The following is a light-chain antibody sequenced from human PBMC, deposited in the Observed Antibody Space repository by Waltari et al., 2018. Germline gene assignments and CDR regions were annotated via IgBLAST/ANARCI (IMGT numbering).Light chain of an antibody. Sequence: DIQMTQSPSSVSASVGDRVPITCRPSPDFGRWVAWCQQKPGKAPKVLIYAASSLHSGVPSRFSGSGSGTDFTLTISDLQTEDFATYYCQQAYSFPLTFGGGTKVEIK. V-gene: IGKV1-12*01. CDR3: QQAYSFPLT. CDR1: PDFGRW. CDR2: AAS. J-gene: IGKJ4*01.